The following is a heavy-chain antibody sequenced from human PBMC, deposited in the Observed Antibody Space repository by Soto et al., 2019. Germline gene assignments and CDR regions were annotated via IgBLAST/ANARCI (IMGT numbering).Heavy chain of an antibody. CDR1: GYTFADHG. D-gene: IGHD2-21*01. V-gene: IGHV1-18*04. Sequence: QIQLVQSGDEVKKPGASVKVSCKTSGYTFADHGISWVRQAPGQGLEWVGWISAYNENTEYAQKFQGRVTMTTDKSTSTAYMKLRGLASDDTAVYYCAKDRTRLTQSLVAVYWGQGTLVTVSS. J-gene: IGHJ4*02. CDR3: AKDRTRLTQSLVAVY. CDR2: ISAYNENT.